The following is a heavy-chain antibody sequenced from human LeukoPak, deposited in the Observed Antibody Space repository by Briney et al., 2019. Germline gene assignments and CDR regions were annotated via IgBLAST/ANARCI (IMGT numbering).Heavy chain of an antibody. CDR2: IYYSEST. V-gene: IGHV4-61*01. CDR3: ARDRDYDSSGYYFDY. J-gene: IGHJ4*02. Sequence: SETLSLTCTVSGGSVGRGSYYWSWIRQPPGKGLEWIGYIYYSESTNYNPSLKSRVTISVDTSKNQFSLKLSSVTAADTAVYYCARDRDYDSSGYYFDYWGQGTLVTVS. D-gene: IGHD3-22*01. CDR1: GGSVGRGSYY.